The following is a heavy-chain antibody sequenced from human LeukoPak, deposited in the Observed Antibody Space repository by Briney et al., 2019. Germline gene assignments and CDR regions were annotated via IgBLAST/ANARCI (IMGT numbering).Heavy chain of an antibody. CDR1: GGSISSYY. J-gene: IGHJ6*02. V-gene: IGHV4-59*12. D-gene: IGHD3-22*01. CDR2: IYYTGST. CDR3: ARDQDYYDSSGYYHYYYGMDV. Sequence: SETLSLTCTVSGGSISSYYWSWIRQPPGKGLEWIGYIYYTGSTNYNPSLKSRVTISVDTSKNQFSLKLSSVTAADTAVYYCARDQDYYDSSGYYHYYYGMDVWGQGTTVTVSS.